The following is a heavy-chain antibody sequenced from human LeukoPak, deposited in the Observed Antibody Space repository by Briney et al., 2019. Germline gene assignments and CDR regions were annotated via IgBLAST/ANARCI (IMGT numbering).Heavy chain of an antibody. J-gene: IGHJ4*02. Sequence: GGSLRLSCAASGFTFSSYGMHWVRQAPGKGLEWAAVISYDGSNKYYADSVKGRFTISRDNSKNTLYLQMNSLRAEDTAVYYCAKDYDSSGYYVESGYFDYWGQGTLVTVSS. CDR1: GFTFSSYG. CDR2: ISYDGSNK. D-gene: IGHD3-22*01. CDR3: AKDYDSSGYYVESGYFDY. V-gene: IGHV3-30*18.